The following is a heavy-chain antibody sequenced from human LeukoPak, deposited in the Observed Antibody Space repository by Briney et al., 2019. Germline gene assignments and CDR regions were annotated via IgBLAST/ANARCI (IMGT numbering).Heavy chain of an antibody. D-gene: IGHD3-3*01. V-gene: IGHV4-4*07. J-gene: IGHJ6*02. CDR1: GGSISSYY. Sequence: SETLSLTCTVSGGSISSYYWSWIRQPAGKGLEWIGRIYTSGSTNYNPSLESRVTMSVDTSKNQFSLKLSSVTAADTAVYYCARVLYDFWSGYYYGMDVWGQGTTVTVSS. CDR2: IYTSGST. CDR3: ARVLYDFWSGYYYGMDV.